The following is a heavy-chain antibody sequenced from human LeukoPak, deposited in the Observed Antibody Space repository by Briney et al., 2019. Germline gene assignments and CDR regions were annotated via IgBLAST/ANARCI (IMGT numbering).Heavy chain of an antibody. Sequence: GSLRLSCAASGFTFSTYAMTWFRQAPGKGLEWVSAVRGSGTATYYADSVKGRFTISRDNSDSTLYLQMNSLRAEDTAIYYCAKTSRRDSTYDSPFDYWGQGTVVIVSS. D-gene: IGHD3-3*01. V-gene: IGHV3-23*01. J-gene: IGHJ4*02. CDR3: AKTSRRDSTYDSPFDY. CDR1: GFTFSTYA. CDR2: VRGSGTAT.